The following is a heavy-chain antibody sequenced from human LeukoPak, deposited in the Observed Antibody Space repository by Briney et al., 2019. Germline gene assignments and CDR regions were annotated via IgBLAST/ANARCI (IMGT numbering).Heavy chain of an antibody. CDR2: IYYSGST. Sequence: SETLSLTCTVSGGSISSYYWSRIRQPPGKGLEWIGYIYYSGSTNYNPSLKSRVTISVDTSKNQFSLKLSSVTAADTAVYYCARHGPDRRIDYYGMDVWGQGTTVTVSS. V-gene: IGHV4-59*08. CDR1: GGSISSYY. J-gene: IGHJ6*02. CDR3: ARHGPDRRIDYYGMDV. D-gene: IGHD1-14*01.